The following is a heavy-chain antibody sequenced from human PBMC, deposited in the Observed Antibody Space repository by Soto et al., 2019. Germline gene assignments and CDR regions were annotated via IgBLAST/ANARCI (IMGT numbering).Heavy chain of an antibody. CDR1: GFTFSSFA. CDR3: AKGANYVGLFDS. V-gene: IGHV3-23*01. Sequence: EVQLFESGGGLVQPWGSLRLSCAASGFTFSSFAMSWFRQATGKGLEWVSVSRGGGITHYSNSVKCRFTITRDNSKNMVYLEMTTLRAEDTALYYCAKGANYVGLFDSWGQGTLVTVST. D-gene: IGHD3-16*01. CDR2: SRGGGIT. J-gene: IGHJ5*01.